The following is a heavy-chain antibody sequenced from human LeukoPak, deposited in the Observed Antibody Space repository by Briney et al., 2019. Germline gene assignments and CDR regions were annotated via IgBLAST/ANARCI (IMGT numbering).Heavy chain of an antibody. V-gene: IGHV3-48*01. Sequence: GGSLRLSCAASGFTFSSYSMNWVRQAPGKGLGWVSYISSSSSTIYYADSVKGRFTISRDNAKNSLYLQMNSLRAEDTAVYYCARMGCSSTSCYTPTFDYWGQETLVTVSS. CDR2: ISSSSSTI. CDR3: ARMGCSSTSCYTPTFDY. J-gene: IGHJ4*02. CDR1: GFTFSSYS. D-gene: IGHD2-2*02.